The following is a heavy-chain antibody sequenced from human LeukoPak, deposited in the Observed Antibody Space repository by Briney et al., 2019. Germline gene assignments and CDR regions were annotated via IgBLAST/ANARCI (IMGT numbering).Heavy chain of an antibody. CDR2: IYYSGST. CDR1: GGSISSGDYY. D-gene: IGHD6-13*01. CDR3: ARHSSSWYSGPPRAFDY. J-gene: IGHJ4*02. V-gene: IGHV4-39*01. Sequence: NPSQTLSLTCTVSGGSISSGDYYWGWIRQPPGKGLEWIGSIYYSGSTYYNPSLKSRVTISVDTSKNQFSLKLSSVTAADTAVYYCARHSSSWYSGPPRAFDYWGQGTLVTVSS.